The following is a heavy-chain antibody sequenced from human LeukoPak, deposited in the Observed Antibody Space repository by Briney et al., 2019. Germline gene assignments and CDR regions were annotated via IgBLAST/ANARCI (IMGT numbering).Heavy chain of an antibody. CDR3: ARTHTDTAMQIYAFNI. CDR2: FYHSGST. V-gene: IGHV4-59*08. D-gene: IGHD5-18*01. CDR1: GGSISSYY. J-gene: IGHJ3*02. Sequence: SETLSLTCTVSGGSISSYYWSWIRQPPEKGLEWIGNFYHSGSTYYNPSLKSRVTISLDTSKNQFSLKLSSVTAADTAVYYCARTHTDTAMQIYAFNIWGQGTMVTVSS.